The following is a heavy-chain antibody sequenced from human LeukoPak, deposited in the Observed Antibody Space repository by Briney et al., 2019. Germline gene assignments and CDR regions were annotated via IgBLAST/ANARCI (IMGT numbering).Heavy chain of an antibody. D-gene: IGHD6-6*01. CDR1: GFTVSSNY. CDR3: ARDWQTLDGNYYYMDV. CDR2: IYSNGST. V-gene: IGHV3-53*01. J-gene: IGHJ6*03. Sequence: GGSLRLSCAASGFTVSSNYMSWVRQAPGKGLRWVSVIYSNGSTYSADSVKGRFTISRDNARSSLYLQLNSLRAEDTAVYYCARDWQTLDGNYYYMDVWGKGTTVTISS.